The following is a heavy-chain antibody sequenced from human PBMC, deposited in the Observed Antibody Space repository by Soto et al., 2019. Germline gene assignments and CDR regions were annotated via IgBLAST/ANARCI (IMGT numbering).Heavy chain of an antibody. D-gene: IGHD3-22*01. CDR3: ARNYYDSSDRDYLDY. V-gene: IGHV1-2*02. J-gene: IGHJ4*02. CDR2: INPITGGT. CDR1: GYTFTSYY. Sequence: ASVKVSFKASGYTFTSYYIHWVRQAPGQGLELMGWINPITGGTNYAPKFQGRVTMTRXXXXTXAXMXLXXXXSDXTAVYDCARNYYDSSDRDYLDYWGQGTPDTVSS.